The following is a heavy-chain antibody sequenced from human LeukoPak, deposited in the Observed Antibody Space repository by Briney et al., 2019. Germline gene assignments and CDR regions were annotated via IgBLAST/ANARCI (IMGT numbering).Heavy chain of an antibody. Sequence: PSQTLSLTCTVSGGSIRCGGYDGSCIRQYPGKGVECIGYIYYSGSTYYNPSLKSRVTISVYTSKNHFSLKLSSVTAADTAVYYCARAGPIRYCSGGSCCSTFDYWGQGTLVTVSS. D-gene: IGHD2-15*01. CDR1: GGSIRCGGYD. J-gene: IGHJ4*02. CDR2: IYYSGST. V-gene: IGHV4-31*03. CDR3: ARAGPIRYCSGGSCCSTFDY.